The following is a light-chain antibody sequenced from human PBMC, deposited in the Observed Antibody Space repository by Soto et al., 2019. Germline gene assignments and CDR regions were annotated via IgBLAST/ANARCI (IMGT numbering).Light chain of an antibody. J-gene: IGLJ1*01. Sequence: QSALTQPASVSGSPGQSVTISCTGTSSDVGAYNYVSWYQQHPGKAPKLMLYEVSNRPSGVSNRFSGSKSGNTASLTISGLQAEDEADYYCSSYTSSVAHVFGTGTKLTVL. CDR3: SSYTSSVAHV. CDR2: EVS. CDR1: SSDVGAYNY. V-gene: IGLV2-14*01.